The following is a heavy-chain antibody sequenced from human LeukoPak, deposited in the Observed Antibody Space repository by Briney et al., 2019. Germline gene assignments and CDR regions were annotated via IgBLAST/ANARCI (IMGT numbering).Heavy chain of an antibody. J-gene: IGHJ6*03. Sequence: GESLKISRRGSGYSFTSYWIGWVRQMPGKGLEWMGIIYPGDSDTRYSPSFQGQVTISADKSISTAYLQWSSLKASDTAMYYCARHETYYYGSGSYLSYYYYYMDVWGKGTTVTVSS. CDR1: GYSFTSYW. D-gene: IGHD3-10*01. CDR2: IYPGDSDT. CDR3: ARHETYYYGSGSYLSYYYYYMDV. V-gene: IGHV5-51*01.